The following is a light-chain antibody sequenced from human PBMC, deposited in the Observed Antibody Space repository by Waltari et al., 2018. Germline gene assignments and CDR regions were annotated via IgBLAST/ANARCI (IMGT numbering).Light chain of an antibody. V-gene: IGLV2-23*02. Sequence: QSALTQPASVSGSPGQSIPISCTVTSSDVGTYNLVSWYQQHPGKAPKLMIHEVSKRPSGISNRVSGSKSGNTASLTISGLQAEDEADYYCCSYAGSRGVVFGGGTKVTVL. CDR3: CSYAGSRGVV. CDR2: EVS. J-gene: IGLJ2*01. CDR1: SSDVGTYNL.